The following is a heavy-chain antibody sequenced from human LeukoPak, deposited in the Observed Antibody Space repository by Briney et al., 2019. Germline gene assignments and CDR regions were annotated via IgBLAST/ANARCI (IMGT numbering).Heavy chain of an antibody. CDR1: GLSFSSYT. CDR2: ISSSGRYI. CDR3: ARDINPDHPMMADVDPDF. D-gene: IGHD3-22*01. J-gene: IGHJ4*02. V-gene: IGHV3-21*06. Sequence: GGSLTVSCVDSGLSFSSYTMYWVRQAPGGGLEWGSAISSSGRYIYYADSVKGRFTISRDNAKNLLLLQMDSLRVDDTAMYYCARDINPDHPMMADVDPDFWGQGTLVTVSS.